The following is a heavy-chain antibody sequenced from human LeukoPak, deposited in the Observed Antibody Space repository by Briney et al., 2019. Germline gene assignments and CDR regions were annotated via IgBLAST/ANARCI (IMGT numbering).Heavy chain of an antibody. V-gene: IGHV1-2*02. CDR3: ARGGIVVVVAATIEFSRQKYNWFDP. Sequence: ASVKVSCKASGYTSTGYYIHWVRQAPGQGLEWMGWINPNSGGTNYAQKFQGRVTMTRDTSISAAYMELSRLRSDDTAVYYCARGGIVVVVAATIEFSRQKYNWFDPWGQGTLVTVSS. J-gene: IGHJ5*02. CDR1: GYTSTGYY. CDR2: INPNSGGT. D-gene: IGHD2-15*01.